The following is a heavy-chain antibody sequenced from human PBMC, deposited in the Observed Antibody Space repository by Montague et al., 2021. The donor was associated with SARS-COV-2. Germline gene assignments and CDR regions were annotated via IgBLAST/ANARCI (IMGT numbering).Heavy chain of an antibody. CDR1: GGSLSGYY. CDR3: ARGFDY. V-gene: IGHV4-34*01. Sequence: SETLSLTCAVYGGSLSGYYWSWIRQPPGEGLEWIAEISHSGSTSYNPSLKSRVTISVDTSKNQFSLKLSSVTAADTAVYYCARGFDYWGQGTLVTVSS. J-gene: IGHJ4*02. CDR2: ISHSGST.